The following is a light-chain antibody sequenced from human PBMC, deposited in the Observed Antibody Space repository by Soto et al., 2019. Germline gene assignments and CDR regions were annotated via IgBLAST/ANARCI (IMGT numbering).Light chain of an antibody. J-gene: IGKJ4*01. V-gene: IGKV3-20*01. CDR2: GAS. Sequence: EIVLTQSPGTLSLSPGERATLSCRASQSVSSWASRIFSSSLAWYQQKPGQAPRLLIFGASVRATGIPDRFSGSGSETDFTLTISRLEPEDFAVYYCQQYAGSPPTFGGGTKVEIK. CDR3: QQYAGSPPT. CDR1: QSVSSWASRIFSSS.